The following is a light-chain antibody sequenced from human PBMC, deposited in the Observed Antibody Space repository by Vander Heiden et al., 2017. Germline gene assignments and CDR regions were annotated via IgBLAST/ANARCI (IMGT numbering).Light chain of an antibody. V-gene: IGKV3-11*01. J-gene: IGKJ2*01. Sequence: DIQMTQSPSTLSFSLGERATLTCRASQSVRHYLGWYQQKPGQAPRLLIYDAYNWESGVPARFSGSGSGTEFTLTISSLEPEDFAIYYCQQHNSCPYTFGQGTKLEIK. CDR3: QQHNSCPYT. CDR2: DAY. CDR1: QSVRHY.